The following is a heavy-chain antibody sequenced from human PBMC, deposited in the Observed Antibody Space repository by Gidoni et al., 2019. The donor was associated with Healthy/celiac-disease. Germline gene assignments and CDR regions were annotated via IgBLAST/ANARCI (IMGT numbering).Heavy chain of an antibody. CDR3: ARGEGYCSGGSCYSAFDI. J-gene: IGHJ3*02. CDR2: IYYSGST. Sequence: QVQLQESGPGLVKPSQTLSLTCTVSGCSISSVDYYWSWIRQPPGKGLEWIGYIYYSGSTYYNPSLKSRVTISVDTSKNQFSLKLSSVTAADTAVYYCARGEGYCSGGSCYSAFDIWGQGTMVTVSS. D-gene: IGHD2-15*01. V-gene: IGHV4-30-4*01. CDR1: GCSISSVDYY.